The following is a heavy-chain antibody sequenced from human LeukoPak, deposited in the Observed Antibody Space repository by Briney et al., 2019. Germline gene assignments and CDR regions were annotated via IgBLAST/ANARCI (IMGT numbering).Heavy chain of an antibody. D-gene: IGHD3-9*01. CDR1: GFTFSGYS. J-gene: IGHJ3*02. CDR2: ISSSSSYI. CDR3: ARDTYDILTGYYKWAFDI. Sequence: PGGSLRLSCAASGFTFSGYSTNWVRQAPGKGLEWVSSISSSSSYIYYADSVKGRFTISRDNAKNSLYLQMNSLRAEDTAVYYCARDTYDILTGYYKWAFDIWGQGTMVTVSS. V-gene: IGHV3-21*06.